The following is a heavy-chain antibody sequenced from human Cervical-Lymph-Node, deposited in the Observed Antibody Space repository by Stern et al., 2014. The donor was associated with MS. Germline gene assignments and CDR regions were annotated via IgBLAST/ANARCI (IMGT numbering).Heavy chain of an antibody. CDR2: IYYSGIT. V-gene: IGHV4-59*01. D-gene: IGHD3-22*01. CDR1: GGSISSYS. CDR3: ARAPPTYDSSGYYPLFDY. Sequence: QVQLQESGPGLVKPSETLSLTCTVSGGSISSYSLSWIRQPPGKGLEWIGYIYYSGITNYNPSLKSRVTISVDASKNQFSLKLSSVAAADTAVYYCARAPPTYDSSGYYPLFDYWGQGTLVTVSS. J-gene: IGHJ4*02.